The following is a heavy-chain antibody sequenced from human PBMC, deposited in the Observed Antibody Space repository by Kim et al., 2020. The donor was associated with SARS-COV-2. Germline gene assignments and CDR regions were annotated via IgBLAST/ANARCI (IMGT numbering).Heavy chain of an antibody. D-gene: IGHD2-8*01. CDR3: ASDYCPNDCSSTVHFDF. CDR2: TYYSGST. V-gene: IGHV4-39*01. J-gene: IGHJ4*02. CDR1: SGSISSTTHS. Sequence: SETLSLTCVVSSGSISSTTHSWGWIRQPPGKGLEWIGSTYYSGSTYYNPSLKSRVTISVDTSSNQFSLRLNSVTDADTAMYYCASDYCPNDCSSTVHFDFWGQRILVTVSS.